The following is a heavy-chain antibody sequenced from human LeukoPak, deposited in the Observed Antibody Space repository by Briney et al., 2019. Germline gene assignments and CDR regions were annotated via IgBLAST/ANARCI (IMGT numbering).Heavy chain of an antibody. CDR2: ISWNSGSI. V-gene: IGHV3-9*03. CDR3: AKDIVSDYYDSSGYRPFEAFDI. D-gene: IGHD3-22*01. Sequence: PGRSLRLSCAASGFIFDDYAMHWVRQAPGKGLEWVSGISWNSGSIGYADSVKGRFTISRDNAKNSLYLQMNSLRAEDMALYYCAKDIVSDYYDSSGYRPFEAFDIWGQGTMVTVSS. CDR1: GFIFDDYA. J-gene: IGHJ3*02.